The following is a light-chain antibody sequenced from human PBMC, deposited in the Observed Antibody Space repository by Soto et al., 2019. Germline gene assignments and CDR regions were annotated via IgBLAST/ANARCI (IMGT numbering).Light chain of an antibody. Sequence: EFVMTQSPATLSVSPGERATLSCRASQFVSTNLAWYQQRPGQAPRLLIYGASTRAIGVPARFSGSGSGTEFTLTISSLQSEDFAVYYCQQYNDRPRTFGQGSKV. CDR2: GAS. CDR1: QFVSTN. V-gene: IGKV3-15*01. CDR3: QQYNDRPRT. J-gene: IGKJ1*01.